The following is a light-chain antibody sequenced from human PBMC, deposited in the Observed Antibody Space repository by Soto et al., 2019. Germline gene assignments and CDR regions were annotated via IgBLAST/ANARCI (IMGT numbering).Light chain of an antibody. Sequence: DIQMTQSPSSLSASVGDRVTITCRASQSITSHLNWYQQKPGKAPKVLIYGASSLQSGVPSRFSGSGSGTDFTLTISSLQPEDIGTYYCQQTYSTPLTFGGGTKVEIK. CDR1: QSITSH. J-gene: IGKJ4*01. V-gene: IGKV1-39*01. CDR2: GAS. CDR3: QQTYSTPLT.